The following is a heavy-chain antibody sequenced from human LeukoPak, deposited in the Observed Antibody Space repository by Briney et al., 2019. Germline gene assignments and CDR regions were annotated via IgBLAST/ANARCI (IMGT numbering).Heavy chain of an antibody. CDR1: GFTFSSYG. J-gene: IGHJ3*02. CDR3: AREGYGLDAFDI. Sequence: GGSLRLSCAASGFTFSSYGMSWVRQAPGKGLEWVSAISGSGGSTYYADSVKGRFTISRDNSKNTLYLQMNSLRAEDTAVYYCAREGYGLDAFDIWGQGTMVTVSS. CDR2: ISGSGGST. D-gene: IGHD6-13*01. V-gene: IGHV3-23*01.